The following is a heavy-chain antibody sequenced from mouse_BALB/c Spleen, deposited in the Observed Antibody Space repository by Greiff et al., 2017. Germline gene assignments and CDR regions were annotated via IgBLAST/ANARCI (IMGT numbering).Heavy chain of an antibody. D-gene: IGHD2-1*01. CDR2: IYPSDSYT. Sequence: QVQLQQPGAELVRTGASVKLSCKASGYTFTSYWINWVKQRPGQGLEWIGNIYPSDSYTNYNQKFKDKATLTVDKSSSTAYMQLSSPTSEDSAVYYCTRNGNYVPYYYAMDYWGQGTSVTVSS. CDR1: GYTFTSYW. CDR3: TRNGNYVPYYYAMDY. J-gene: IGHJ4*01. V-gene: IGHV1-69*02.